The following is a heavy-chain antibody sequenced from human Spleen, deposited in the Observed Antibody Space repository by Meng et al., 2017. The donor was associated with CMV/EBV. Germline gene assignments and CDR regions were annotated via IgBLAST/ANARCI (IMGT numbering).Heavy chain of an antibody. CDR3: ARSFPLGPAATQVNYFDQ. CDR1: GFPFSGYW. Sequence: GGSLRLSCAASGFPFSGYWMHWVRRAPGKELVWISHINTYGSNTTYAASVKGRFTISRDNAKNTLYLQMTSLRDDDTAVYYCARSFPLGPAATQVNYFDQWGQGTRVTVSS. CDR2: INTYGSNT. J-gene: IGHJ4*02. D-gene: IGHD5-24*01. V-gene: IGHV3-74*01.